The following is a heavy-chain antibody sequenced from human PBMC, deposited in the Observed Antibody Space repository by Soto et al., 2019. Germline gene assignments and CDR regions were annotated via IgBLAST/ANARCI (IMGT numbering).Heavy chain of an antibody. CDR1: GGSISTGGNY. V-gene: IGHV4-31*03. J-gene: IGHJ6*02. CDR2: IYYSGST. CDR3: ARDSTVTTTLLDV. D-gene: IGHD4-17*01. Sequence: QVQLQESGPGLVKPSQTLSLTCTVSGGSISTGGNYWSWIRQHPGKGLEWIGYIYYSGSTCYNPSLKCRVTISVDTSKNPFSLKLTSVTAADTAVYYCARDSTVTTTLLDVWGQGTTVTVSS.